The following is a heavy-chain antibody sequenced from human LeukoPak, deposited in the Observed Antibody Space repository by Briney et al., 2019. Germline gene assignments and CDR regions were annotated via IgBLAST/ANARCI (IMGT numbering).Heavy chain of an antibody. CDR2: IYYSGST. J-gene: IGHJ4*02. CDR1: GGSISSSSYY. V-gene: IGHV4-39*07. D-gene: IGHD2-15*01. Sequence: SETVSLTCTVSGGSISSSSYYWGWIRQPPGKGLEWIGSIYYSGSTYYNPSLKSRVTISVDKSKNQFSLKLSSVTAADTAVYYCAQKDYSGERAFGYWGQGTLVTVSS. CDR3: AQKDYSGERAFGY.